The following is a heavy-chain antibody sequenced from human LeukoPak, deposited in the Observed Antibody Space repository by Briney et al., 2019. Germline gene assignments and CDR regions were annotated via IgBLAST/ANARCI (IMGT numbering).Heavy chain of an antibody. CDR2: ISYDGSNK. CDR3: ARAEAASYSSSPTWFDP. CDR1: GFTFSSYA. J-gene: IGHJ5*02. D-gene: IGHD6-13*01. V-gene: IGHV3-30-3*01. Sequence: GGSLRLSCAASGFTFSSYAMHWVRQAPGKGPEWVAVISYDGSNKYYADSVKGRFTISRDNSKNTLYLQMNSLRAEDTAVYYCARAEAASYSSSPTWFDPWGQGTLVTVSS.